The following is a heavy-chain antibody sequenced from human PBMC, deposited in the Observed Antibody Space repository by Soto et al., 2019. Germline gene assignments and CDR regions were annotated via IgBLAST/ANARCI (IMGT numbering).Heavy chain of an antibody. V-gene: IGHV1-69*12. CDR2: IIPMFGPA. CDR1: AGTFSSYV. J-gene: IGHJ6*02. D-gene: IGHD2-15*01. Sequence: QVQLVQSGAEVKTPGSSVKVSCKASAGTFSSYVISWLRQAPGQGLEWMGAIIPMFGPANYAQKFHGRVRIIADESTRTAYMELSSLRSEDTAVYYCARSVVISAAKYYYYAMDAWGQGTTVTVSS. CDR3: ARSVVISAAKYYYYAMDA.